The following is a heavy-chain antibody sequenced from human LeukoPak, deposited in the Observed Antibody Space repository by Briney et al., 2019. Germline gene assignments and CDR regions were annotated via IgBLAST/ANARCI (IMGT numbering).Heavy chain of an antibody. Sequence: GGSLRLSCAASGFTVSSNYMSWVRQAPGKGLEYVSAISSNGGSTYYADSVKGRFTISRDNSKNTLYLQMSSLRAEDTAVYYCVKGITGTTEYWGQGTLVAVSS. CDR2: ISSNGGST. D-gene: IGHD1-20*01. CDR1: GFTVSSNY. CDR3: VKGITGTTEY. J-gene: IGHJ4*02. V-gene: IGHV3-64D*09.